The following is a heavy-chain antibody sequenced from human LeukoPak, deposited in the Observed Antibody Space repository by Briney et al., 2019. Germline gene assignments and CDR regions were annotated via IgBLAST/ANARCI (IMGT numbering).Heavy chain of an antibody. CDR2: INPNSGGT. V-gene: IGHV1-2*02. CDR1: GYTFTSYG. J-gene: IGHJ4*02. D-gene: IGHD5-18*01. Sequence: ASVKVSCKASGYTFTSYGISWVRQAPGQGLEWMGWINPNSGGTNYAQRFQGRVTMTRDTSISTAYMELSRLRSDDTAVYYCARSGDTAMVPNFDYWGQGTLVTVSS. CDR3: ARSGDTAMVPNFDY.